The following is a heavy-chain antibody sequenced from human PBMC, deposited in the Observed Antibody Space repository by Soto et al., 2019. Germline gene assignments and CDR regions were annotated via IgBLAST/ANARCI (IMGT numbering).Heavy chain of an antibody. D-gene: IGHD6-19*01. J-gene: IGHJ4*02. CDR1: GFTFSSYG. V-gene: IGHV3-33*01. Sequence: SLRLSCAASGFTFSSYGMHWVRQAPGKGLEWVAVIWYDGSNKYYADSVKGRFTISRDNSKNTLYLQMNSLRAEDTAVYYCARDHGVAVAGYYFDYWGQGTQVTVSS. CDR3: ARDHGVAVAGYYFDY. CDR2: IWYDGSNK.